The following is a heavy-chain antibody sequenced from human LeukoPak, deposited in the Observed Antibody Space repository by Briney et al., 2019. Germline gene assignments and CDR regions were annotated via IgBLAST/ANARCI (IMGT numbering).Heavy chain of an antibody. CDR1: GFTFSTYN. J-gene: IGHJ3*02. Sequence: RTGGSLRLSCAASGFTFSTYNMNWVRQAPGKGLEWLSHISTDSSSIYYADSVKGRFTISRDNAKNSLYLQMNSLRDEDTAVYYCAIDAWDLPLDAFDIWGQGTIVTVSS. D-gene: IGHD1-26*01. CDR3: AIDAWDLPLDAFDI. CDR2: ISTDSSSI. V-gene: IGHV3-48*02.